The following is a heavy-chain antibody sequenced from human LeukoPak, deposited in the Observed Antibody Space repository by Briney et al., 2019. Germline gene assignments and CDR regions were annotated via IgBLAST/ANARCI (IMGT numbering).Heavy chain of an antibody. CDR3: AKINNDDDY. CDR1: GFTFTTFG. D-gene: IGHD1/OR15-1a*01. CDR2: ISPDGKIE. V-gene: IGHV3-30*18. Sequence: KPGGSLRLSCAASGFTFTTFGIHWVRQAPGKGLEWVAAISPDGKIEYYTDSVKGRFTVSRDNSENMIYLQMNSLRGEDSAVYFCAKINNDDDYWGQGALVTVSS. J-gene: IGHJ4*02.